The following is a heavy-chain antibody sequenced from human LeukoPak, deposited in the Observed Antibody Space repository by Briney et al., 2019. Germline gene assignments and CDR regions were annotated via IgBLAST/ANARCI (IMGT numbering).Heavy chain of an antibody. Sequence: GGSLRLSCAASGFTFSSYSMNWVRQAPGKGLEWVSSVSGSSNYIFYADSVKGRFTISRDNANNSLFLQMNSLRAEDTAVYYCARDRVVRGVIIDYWGQGTLVTVSS. CDR3: ARDRVVRGVIIDY. D-gene: IGHD3-10*01. V-gene: IGHV3-21*01. CDR1: GFTFSSYS. CDR2: VSGSSNYI. J-gene: IGHJ4*02.